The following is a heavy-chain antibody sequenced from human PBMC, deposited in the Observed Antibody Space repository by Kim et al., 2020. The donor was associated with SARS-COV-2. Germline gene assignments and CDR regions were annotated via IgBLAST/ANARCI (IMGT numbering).Heavy chain of an antibody. CDR3: ARGPIAVAGQTFDY. J-gene: IGHJ4*02. D-gene: IGHD6-19*01. V-gene: IGHV4-34*01. Sequence: NPALMSRVTISVDTSKSQFSLKRSSMTAADTAVYYCARGPIAVAGQTFDYWGQGTLVTVSS.